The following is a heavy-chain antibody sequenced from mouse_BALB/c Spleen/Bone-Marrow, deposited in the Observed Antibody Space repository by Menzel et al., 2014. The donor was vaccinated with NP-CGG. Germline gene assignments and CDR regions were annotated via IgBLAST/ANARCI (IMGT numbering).Heavy chain of an antibody. D-gene: IGHD2-10*02. V-gene: IGHV1-80*01. CDR1: GYAFSSYW. CDR2: IYPGDGDT. CDR3: ARQYGNYFDY. J-gene: IGHJ2*01. Sequence: VKLQESEAELVRPGSSVKISCKASGYAFSSYWMNWVKQRPGQGLEWIGQIYPGDGDTNYNGKFKGKATLTADKSSSTAYMQLSSLTSEDSAVYFCARQYGNYFDYWGQGTTLTVSS.